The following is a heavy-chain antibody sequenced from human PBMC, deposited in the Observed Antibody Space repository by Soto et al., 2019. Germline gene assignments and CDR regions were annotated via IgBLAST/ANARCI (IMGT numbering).Heavy chain of an antibody. V-gene: IGHV5-51*01. CDR1: GYSFTSYW. CDR3: ARREGHYYDSSGYYNNWFDP. CDR2: IYPGDSDT. J-gene: IGHJ5*02. D-gene: IGHD3-22*01. Sequence: PGESLKISCKGSGYSFTSYWIGWVRQMPGKGLEWMGIIYPGDSDTRYSPSFQGQVTISADKSISTAYLQWSSLKASDTAMYYCARREGHYYDSSGYYNNWFDPWGQGTLVTVSS.